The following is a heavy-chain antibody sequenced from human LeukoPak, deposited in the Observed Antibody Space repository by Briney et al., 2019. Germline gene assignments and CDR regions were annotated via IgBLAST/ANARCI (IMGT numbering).Heavy chain of an antibody. CDR3: ARSYCSGGSCYSGGMDV. CDR2: ISSSSSTI. J-gene: IGHJ6*02. Sequence: GGSLRLSCAASGFTFSSYSMNWVRQAPGKGLEWVSYISSSSSTIYYADSVKGRFTISRHNSKNTLYLQMNSLRAEDTAVYYCARSYCSGGSCYSGGMDVWGQGTTVTVSS. V-gene: IGHV3-48*01. CDR1: GFTFSSYS. D-gene: IGHD2-15*01.